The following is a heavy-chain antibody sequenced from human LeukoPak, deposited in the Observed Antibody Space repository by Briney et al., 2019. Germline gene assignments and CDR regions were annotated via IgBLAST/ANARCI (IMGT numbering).Heavy chain of an antibody. J-gene: IGHJ5*02. CDR1: GGSISSYY. D-gene: IGHD1-26*01. CDR2: IHAGGST. Sequence: KPSETLSLTCTVSGGSISSYYWSWIRQPAGKGLEWIGRIHAGGSTNYNPSLKSRVTISADTSKNQFSLKLSSVTAADTAVYYCAREFRKGWDWFDPWGQGTLVTVSS. CDR3: AREFRKGWDWFDP. V-gene: IGHV4-4*07.